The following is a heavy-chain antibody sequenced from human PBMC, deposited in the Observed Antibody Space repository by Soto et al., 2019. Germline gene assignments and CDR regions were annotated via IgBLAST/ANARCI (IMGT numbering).Heavy chain of an antibody. CDR2: IYYSGST. Sequence: SETLSLTCTVSGGSISSGDYYWSWVRQHPGKGLEWIGYIYYSGSTYYNPSLKSRVSIAVDTSKNQFSLKLSSVTAADTAVYYCGRQSKDIVLVPAPDYWGQGTLVTVSS. D-gene: IGHD2-2*01. CDR3: GRQSKDIVLVPAPDY. CDR1: GGSISSGDYY. V-gene: IGHV4-31*03. J-gene: IGHJ4*02.